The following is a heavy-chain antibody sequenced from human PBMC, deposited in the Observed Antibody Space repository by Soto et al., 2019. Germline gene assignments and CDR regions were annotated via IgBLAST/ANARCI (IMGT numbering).Heavy chain of an antibody. V-gene: IGHV3-30-3*01. Sequence: QVQLVESGGGVVQPGRSLRLSCAASGFTFSSYAMHWVRQAPGKGPEWVAVISYDGSNKYYADSVKGRFTISRDNSKNTLYLQMNSLRAEDTAVYYCARGLEYCTNGVCQGGAYFDYWGQGTLVTVSS. D-gene: IGHD2-8*01. CDR2: ISYDGSNK. CDR3: ARGLEYCTNGVCQGGAYFDY. CDR1: GFTFSSYA. J-gene: IGHJ4*02.